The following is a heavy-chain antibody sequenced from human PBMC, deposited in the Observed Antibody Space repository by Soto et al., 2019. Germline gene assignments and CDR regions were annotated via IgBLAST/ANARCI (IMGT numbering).Heavy chain of an antibody. CDR3: TKVRADYYDSSSPNY. Sequence: GGSLRLSCAASGFTFSDNYMDWFRQAPGKGLEWVGFIRSNAYGGTTEYAASVKGRFTISRDDSKSIAYLQMNSLKTEDTAVYYCTKVRADYYDSSSPNYWGQGTLVTVSS. D-gene: IGHD3-22*01. V-gene: IGHV3-49*03. J-gene: IGHJ4*02. CDR1: GFTFSDNY. CDR2: IRSNAYGGTT.